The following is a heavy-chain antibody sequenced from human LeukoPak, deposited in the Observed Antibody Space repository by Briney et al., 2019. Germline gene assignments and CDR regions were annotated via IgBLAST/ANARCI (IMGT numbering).Heavy chain of an antibody. Sequence: PGGSLRLSCAASGFTFSSYGMHWVRQAPGKGLEWVAFIRYDGSNKYYADSVKGRFTISRDNSKNTLYLQMNSLRAEDTAVYYCARYCSSTSCYALDAFDIWGQGTMVTVSS. J-gene: IGHJ3*02. V-gene: IGHV3-30*02. CDR2: IRYDGSNK. CDR1: GFTFSSYG. D-gene: IGHD2-2*01. CDR3: ARYCSSTSCYALDAFDI.